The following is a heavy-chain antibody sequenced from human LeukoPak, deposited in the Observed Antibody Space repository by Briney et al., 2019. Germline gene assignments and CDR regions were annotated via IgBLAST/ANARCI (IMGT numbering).Heavy chain of an antibody. Sequence: GGSLRLSCAASGFTVSSNYMSWVRQAPGKGLEWVSVIYSGGSTYYADSVKGRFTISRDNSKNTLYVQMNSLRAEDTAVYYRTSGTYYSPFDYWGQGTLVTVSS. J-gene: IGHJ4*02. D-gene: IGHD3-10*01. CDR2: IYSGGST. V-gene: IGHV3-53*01. CDR3: TSGTYYSPFDY. CDR1: GFTVSSNY.